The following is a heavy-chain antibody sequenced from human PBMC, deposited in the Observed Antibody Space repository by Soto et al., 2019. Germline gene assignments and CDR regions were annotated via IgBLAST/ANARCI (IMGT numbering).Heavy chain of an antibody. D-gene: IGHD6-19*01. J-gene: IGHJ4*02. V-gene: IGHV3-23*01. CDR2: IGFTGDDS. Sequence: GGSLRLSCATSGFTFTTYTMNWVRQAPGKGLEWVSAIGFTGDDSYYADSVKGRFTVSRDNSKNTLYLQMDSLRAEDTAMYYCATLSVAGTNYWGQGTLVTVSS. CDR1: GFTFTTYT. CDR3: ATLSVAGTNY.